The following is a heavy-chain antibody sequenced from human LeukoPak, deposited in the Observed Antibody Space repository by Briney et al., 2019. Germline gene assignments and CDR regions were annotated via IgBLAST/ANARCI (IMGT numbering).Heavy chain of an antibody. CDR2: ISWDGGST. CDR3: AKDLHSSGYWYYYYGMDV. Sequence: PGGSLRLSCAASGFTFDDYTMHWVRQAPGKGLEWVSLISWDGGSTYYADSVKGRFTISRDNSKNSLYLQMNSLRTEDTALYYCAKDLHSSGYWYYYYGMDVWGQGTTVTVSS. D-gene: IGHD3-22*01. V-gene: IGHV3-43*01. J-gene: IGHJ6*02. CDR1: GFTFDDYT.